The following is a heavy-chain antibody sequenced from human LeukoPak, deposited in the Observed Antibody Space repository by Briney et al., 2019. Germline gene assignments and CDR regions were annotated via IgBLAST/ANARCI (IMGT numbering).Heavy chain of an antibody. CDR2: ISASGST. CDR3: AVGVGSSGWYHY. CDR1: GVSISSYY. J-gene: IGHJ4*02. Sequence: SETLSLTSTVSGVSISSYYWSWIRQAAGKGLEWIGRISASGSTNYNPSLKSRVTMSVDTSKNQFSLRLSSVTAADTAVYYCAVGVGSSGWYHYWGQGTLVTVSS. V-gene: IGHV4-4*07. D-gene: IGHD6-19*01.